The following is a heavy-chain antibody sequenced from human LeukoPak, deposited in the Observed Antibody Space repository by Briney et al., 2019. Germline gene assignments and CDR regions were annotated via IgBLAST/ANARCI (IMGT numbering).Heavy chain of an antibody. CDR2: ISYDGSNK. D-gene: IGHD6-13*01. Sequence: TGGSLRLSCAASGFTFSGSAMHWVRQALGKGLEWVAVISYDGSNKYYADSVKGRFTISRDNSKNTLYLQMNSLRAEDTAVYYCARVGAAARSYYYYGMDVWGQGTTVTVSS. CDR1: GFTFSGSA. J-gene: IGHJ6*02. V-gene: IGHV3-30-3*01. CDR3: ARVGAAARSYYYYGMDV.